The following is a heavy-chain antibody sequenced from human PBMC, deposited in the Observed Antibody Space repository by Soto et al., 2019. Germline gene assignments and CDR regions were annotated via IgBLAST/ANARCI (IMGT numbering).Heavy chain of an antibody. J-gene: IGHJ4*02. CDR1: GGSISSGGYY. V-gene: IGHV4-31*03. CDR3: ASVGGGYCSGGSCSFHWPFDY. CDR2: IYPSGST. D-gene: IGHD2-15*01. Sequence: QVQLQESGPGLVKPSQTLSLTCTVSGGSISSGGYYWSWIRQHPGKGLEWIGNIYPSGSTDYNPSLKSRLTKSEDTSKNQFSLKLSSVTAADTAVYFCASVGGGYCSGGSCSFHWPFDYWGQGTLVTVSS.